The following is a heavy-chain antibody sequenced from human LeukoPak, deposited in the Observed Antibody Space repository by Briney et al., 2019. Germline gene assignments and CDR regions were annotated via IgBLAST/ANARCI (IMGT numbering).Heavy chain of an antibody. Sequence: GGSLRLSCAASGFTFSDYNMRWIRQAPGKGLEWVSSISRSGSTKYYADSVKGRFTISRDNAKNSLYLQMNSLRAEDTAVYYCARSVRYGSGSSPLYYYYYMDVWGKGTTVTISS. CDR1: GFTFSDYN. J-gene: IGHJ6*03. CDR3: ARSVRYGSGSSPLYYYYYMDV. V-gene: IGHV3-11*01. CDR2: ISRSGSTK. D-gene: IGHD3-10*01.